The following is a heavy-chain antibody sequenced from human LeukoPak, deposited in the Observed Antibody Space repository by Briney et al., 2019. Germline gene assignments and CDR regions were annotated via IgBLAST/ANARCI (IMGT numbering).Heavy chain of an antibody. CDR3: ARSGRTSFYSYMDV. J-gene: IGHJ6*03. D-gene: IGHD1-7*01. CDR2: IYTSGTT. Sequence: PGGSLRLSCAVSGLTVSDNYMTWVRQAPGKGLEWVSIIYTSGTTYYSDSVKGRFTISRDNSKNTLYLQMNSLRAEDTAVYYCARSGRTSFYSYMDVWGKGTTVTVSS. V-gene: IGHV3-66*02. CDR1: GLTVSDNY.